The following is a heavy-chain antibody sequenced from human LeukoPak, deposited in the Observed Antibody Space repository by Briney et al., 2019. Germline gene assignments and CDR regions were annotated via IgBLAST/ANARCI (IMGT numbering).Heavy chain of an antibody. CDR3: TRGRPHGNDY. Sequence: GGSLRLSCAASGFTFSRYSMHWVRQAPGKGLEWVSSITSSSSYVYYADSLKGRFTISRDNAKNSLYLQMNSLRVEDTAVYYCTRGRPHGNDYWGQGTLVTVSS. D-gene: IGHD4-23*01. CDR1: GFTFSRYS. J-gene: IGHJ4*02. CDR2: ITSSSSYV. V-gene: IGHV3-21*01.